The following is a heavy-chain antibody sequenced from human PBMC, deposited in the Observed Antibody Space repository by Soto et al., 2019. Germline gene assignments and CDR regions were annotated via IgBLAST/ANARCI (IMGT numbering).Heavy chain of an antibody. J-gene: IGHJ4*02. CDR1: GGTFSSYI. CDR2: IIPILGIP. V-gene: IGHV1-69*02. Sequence: QVQLVQSGAEVKKPGSSVKVSCKASGGTFSSYIISWVRQAPGQGLEWMGRIIPILGIPNYAQTFQGRVTITADKSTSTAYMELSSLRSEDTAVYYCARIQTYDDVDYWGQGTLVTVSS. CDR3: ARIQTYDDVDY. D-gene: IGHD3-16*01.